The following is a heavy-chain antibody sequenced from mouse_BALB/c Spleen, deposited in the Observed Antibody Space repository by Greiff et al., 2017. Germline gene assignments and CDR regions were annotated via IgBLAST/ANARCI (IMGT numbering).Heavy chain of an antibody. V-gene: IGHV5-6-5*01. CDR1: GFTFSSYA. Sequence: EVQVVESGGGLVKPGGSLKLSCAASGFTFSSYAMSWVRQTPEKRLEWVASISSGGSTYYPDSVKGRFTISRDNARNILYLQMSSLRSEDTAMYYCASRGDYYGSSPYFDDWGQGTTLTVSS. D-gene: IGHD1-1*01. CDR2: ISSGGST. CDR3: ASRGDYYGSSPYFDD. J-gene: IGHJ2*01.